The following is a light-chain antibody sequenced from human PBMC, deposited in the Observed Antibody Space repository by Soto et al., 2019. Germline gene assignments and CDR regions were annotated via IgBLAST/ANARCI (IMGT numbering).Light chain of an antibody. Sequence: DIVMTQSPLSLPVTPGEPASISYRSSQSLLHSNGYNYLDWYLQKPGQSPQLLIYLGSNRASGVPDRFSGSGSGKDLTLKIRRVEAEDVGGYYCTQALQTPQTFGQGTKVEIK. CDR3: TQALQTPQT. CDR1: QSLLHSNGYNY. J-gene: IGKJ1*01. CDR2: LGS. V-gene: IGKV2-28*01.